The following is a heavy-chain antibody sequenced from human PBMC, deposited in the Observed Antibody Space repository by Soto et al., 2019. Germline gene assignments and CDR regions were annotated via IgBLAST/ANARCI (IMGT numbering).Heavy chain of an antibody. D-gene: IGHD5-12*01. Sequence: GASVKVSCKASGGTFSSYAISWVRQAPGQGLEWMGGIIPIFGTANYAQKFQGRVTITADESTSTAYMELSSLRSEDTAVYYCASGLRGGYNPSYYWGQGTLVTVSS. CDR1: GGTFSSYA. J-gene: IGHJ4*02. CDR3: ASGLRGGYNPSYY. V-gene: IGHV1-69*13. CDR2: IIPIFGTA.